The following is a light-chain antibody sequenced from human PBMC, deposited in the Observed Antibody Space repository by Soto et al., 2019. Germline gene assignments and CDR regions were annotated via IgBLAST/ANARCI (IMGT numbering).Light chain of an antibody. J-gene: IGKJ1*01. CDR2: RAS. Sequence: EIVMTQSPATLSVSPGERATLSCRASQSISSNLAWYQQKPGQAPRLLIYRASTRATGIAARFSGSGSGTEFTLTISSLQSKDFAVYFCQQYNNWPPLWTFGQGTKVEIK. V-gene: IGKV3-15*01. CDR3: QQYNNWPPLWT. CDR1: QSISSN.